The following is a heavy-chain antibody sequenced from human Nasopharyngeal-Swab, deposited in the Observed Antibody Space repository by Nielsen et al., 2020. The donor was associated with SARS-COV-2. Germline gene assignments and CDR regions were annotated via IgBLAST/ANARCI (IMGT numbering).Heavy chain of an antibody. CDR1: GCSISSSSYY. CDR3: ARHTYIAARLGDY. D-gene: IGHD6-6*01. J-gene: IGHJ4*02. CDR2: IYYSGST. V-gene: IGHV4-39*01. Sequence: ESLKISCTVSGCSISSSSYYWGWIRQPPGKGLEWIGSIYYSGSTYYNPSLKSRVTISVDTSKNQFSLKLSSVTAADTAVYYCARHTYIAARLGDYWGQGTLVTVSS.